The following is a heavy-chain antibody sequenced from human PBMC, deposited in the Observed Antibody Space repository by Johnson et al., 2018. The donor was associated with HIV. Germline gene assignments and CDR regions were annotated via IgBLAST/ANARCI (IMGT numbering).Heavy chain of an antibody. J-gene: IGHJ3*02. CDR3: ARVYYYDNKDGLDI. CDR1: GFTFSSYD. CDR2: ISYDGSKE. Sequence: QVQLVESGGGVVQPGKSLKVSCAASGFTFSSYDMHWVRQPPGKGLEWVAGISYDGSKESYVDSVKGRFTISRDHSKNTLYLQMTSLRTEDTAVYYFARVYYYDNKDGLDIWGQGTTVTVSS. D-gene: IGHD3-22*01. V-gene: IGHV3-30*03.